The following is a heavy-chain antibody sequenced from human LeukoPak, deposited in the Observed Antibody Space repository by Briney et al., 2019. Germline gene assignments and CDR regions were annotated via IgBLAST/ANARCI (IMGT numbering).Heavy chain of an antibody. J-gene: IGHJ4*02. V-gene: IGHV3-48*01. D-gene: IGHD3-22*01. CDR2: ISSGSSTI. CDR3: ASSKYYYDSSGYYYFDY. Sequence: PGGSLRLSCAASGFTFSSYSMNWVRQAPGKGLEWVSYISSGSSTIYYADSVKGRFTISRDNAKNSLYLQMNSLRAEDTAVYYCASSKYYYDSSGYYYFDYWGQGTLVSASS. CDR1: GFTFSSYS.